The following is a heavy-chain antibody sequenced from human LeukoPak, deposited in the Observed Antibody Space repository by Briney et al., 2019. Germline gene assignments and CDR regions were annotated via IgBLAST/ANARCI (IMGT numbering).Heavy chain of an antibody. J-gene: IGHJ4*02. V-gene: IGHV4-59*08. CDR1: GGSISSYY. CDR2: IYYSGST. D-gene: IGHD3-22*01. Sequence: KSSETLSLTCTVSGGSISSYYWSWIRQPPGKGLEWIGYIYYSGSTNYNPSLKSRVTISVDTSKNQFSLKLSSVTAADTAVYYCAGRGGDSSGYKLYYFDYWGQGTLVTVSS. CDR3: AGRGGDSSGYKLYYFDY.